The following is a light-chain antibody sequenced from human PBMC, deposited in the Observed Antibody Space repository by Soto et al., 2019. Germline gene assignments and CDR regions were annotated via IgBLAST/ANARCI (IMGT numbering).Light chain of an antibody. CDR3: QQSYSGPRT. V-gene: IGKV1-39*01. Sequence: DFQMTQSPSSLSASVGGRVTITCRASQSISNYLNWYQQKPGKAPKLLIYAASSLQSGVPSRFSGSGSGTDFTLTISSLQPEDFATYYCQQSYSGPRTFGGGTKVDIK. J-gene: IGKJ4*01. CDR2: AAS. CDR1: QSISNY.